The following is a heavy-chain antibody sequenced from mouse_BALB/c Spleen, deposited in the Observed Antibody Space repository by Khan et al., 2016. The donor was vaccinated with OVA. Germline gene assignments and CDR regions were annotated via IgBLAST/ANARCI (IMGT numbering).Heavy chain of an antibody. V-gene: IGHV3-2*02. J-gene: IGHJ3*01. Sequence: EVQLQESGPGLVKPSQSLSLTCTVTGYSITSDYAWNWIRQFPGDKLEWMGYINYSGTTSKKPSLKSRISITRDTSKHQIFLQLNSVTTEDTATYYCVRGRAYWGQGTLVTVSA. CDR1: GYSITSDYA. CDR3: VRGRAY. CDR2: INYSGTT.